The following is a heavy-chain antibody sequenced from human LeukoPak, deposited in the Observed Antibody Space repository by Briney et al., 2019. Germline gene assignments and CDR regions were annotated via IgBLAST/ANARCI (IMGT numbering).Heavy chain of an antibody. CDR3: ASKYYDILTGTLTDAFDI. J-gene: IGHJ3*02. CDR1: GYSFTSYW. Sequence: GESLKISCKGSGYSFTSYWIGWVRQMPGKGLEWMGIIYPGDSDTRYSPPFQGQVTISADKSISTAYLQWSSLKASDTAMYHCASKYYDILTGTLTDAFDIWGQGTMVTVSS. D-gene: IGHD3-9*01. V-gene: IGHV5-51*01. CDR2: IYPGDSDT.